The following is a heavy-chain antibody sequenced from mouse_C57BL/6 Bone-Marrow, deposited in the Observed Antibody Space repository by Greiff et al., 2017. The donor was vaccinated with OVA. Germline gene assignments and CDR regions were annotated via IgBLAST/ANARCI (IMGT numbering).Heavy chain of an antibody. J-gene: IGHJ3*01. CDR2: ISSGGDYI. CDR1: GFTFSSYA. CDR3: TRGGGFFAY. V-gene: IGHV5-9-1*02. D-gene: IGHD1-1*02. Sequence: EVKLVESGEGLVKPGGSLKLSCAASGFTFSSYAMSWVRQTPEKRLEWVAYISSGGDYIYYADTVKGRFTISRDHARNTLYLQMSSLKSEDTAMYYCTRGGGFFAYWGQGTLVTVSA.